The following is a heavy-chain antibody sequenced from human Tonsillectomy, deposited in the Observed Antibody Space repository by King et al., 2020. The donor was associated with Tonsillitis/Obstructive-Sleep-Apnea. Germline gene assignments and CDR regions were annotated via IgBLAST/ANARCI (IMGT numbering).Heavy chain of an antibody. CDR3: ARQLGYCSSTSCYSVY. V-gene: IGHV4-39*01. CDR2: IYYSGST. D-gene: IGHD2-2*02. J-gene: IGHJ4*02. Sequence: VQLQESGPGLVKPSETLSLTCTVSGGSISSSSYYWGWIRQPPGKGLEWIGRIYYSGSTYYNPSLKSRVTISVDTAKNQFSLKLSSVTSADTAVYYCARQLGYCSSTSCYSVYWGQGTLVTVSS. CDR1: GGSISSSSYY.